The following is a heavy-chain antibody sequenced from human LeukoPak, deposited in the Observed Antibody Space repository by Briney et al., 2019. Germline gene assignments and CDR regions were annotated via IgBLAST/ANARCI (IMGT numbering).Heavy chain of an antibody. CDR3: ARQDYDILTGSPNWFDP. J-gene: IGHJ5*02. CDR2: IYYSGST. Sequence: SETLSLTCTGSGGSSSGYYWRWIRQPPGKGREGIGYIYYSGSTNYNPSLKSRVTISVDTSKNQFSLKLSSATAADTAVYYCARQDYDILTGSPNWFDPWGQGTLVTVSS. D-gene: IGHD3-9*01. V-gene: IGHV4-59*01. CDR1: GGSSSGYY.